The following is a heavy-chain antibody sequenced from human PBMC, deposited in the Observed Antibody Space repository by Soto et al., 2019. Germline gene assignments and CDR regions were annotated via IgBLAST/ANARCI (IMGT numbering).Heavy chain of an antibody. J-gene: IGHJ3*01. V-gene: IGHV4-30-2*01. D-gene: IGHD3-22*01. CDR3: ARASQYYVESIVYPTGRHFAFDV. CDR2: IFDSGRS. Sequence: QLQLQESGSGLVKPSQTLSLTCAVSGDSIRSGGSSWNWIRQPPGKGLEWIGYIFDSGRSYYNPSVRGRVTLSVDRSRNQFSLRLSSVTAADTAVYYCARASQYYVESIVYPTGRHFAFDVWGQGTVVTVSS. CDR1: GDSIRSGGSS.